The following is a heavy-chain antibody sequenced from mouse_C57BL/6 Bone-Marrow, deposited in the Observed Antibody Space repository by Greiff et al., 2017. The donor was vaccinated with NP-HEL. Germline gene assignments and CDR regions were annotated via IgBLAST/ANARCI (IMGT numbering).Heavy chain of an antibody. Sequence: VQLQQSGAELVRPGPSVKVSCKASGYAFTNYFIEWVKQGPDQGLAWIGVINPGCGGTTYNEKFQGKATLTADKSSSTAYILLSSLTSEDAAVYFCAGWGTTVHLAWWGQGTLVTVSA. CDR1: GYAFTNYF. V-gene: IGHV1-54*01. CDR2: INPGCGGT. D-gene: IGHD1-1*01. J-gene: IGHJ3*01. CDR3: AGWGTTVHLAW.